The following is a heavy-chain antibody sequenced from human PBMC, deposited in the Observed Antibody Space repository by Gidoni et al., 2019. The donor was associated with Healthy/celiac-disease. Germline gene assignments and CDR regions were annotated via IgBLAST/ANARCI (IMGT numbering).Heavy chain of an antibody. CDR3: ARAYDSSGYYFHDAFDI. Sequence: QVQLQESGPGLVKPSQTLSLTCTVPGGSISSGGYYWSWIRQHPGKGLEWIGYIYYSGSTYYNPSLKSRGTISVDTSKNQFSLKLSSVTAADTAVYYCARAYDSSGYYFHDAFDIWGQGTMVTVSS. J-gene: IGHJ3*02. V-gene: IGHV4-31*03. D-gene: IGHD3-22*01. CDR2: IYYSGST. CDR1: GGSISSGGYY.